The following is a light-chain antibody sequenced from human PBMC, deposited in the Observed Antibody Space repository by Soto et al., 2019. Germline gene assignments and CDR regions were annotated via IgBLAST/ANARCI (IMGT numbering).Light chain of an antibody. CDR3: SSYISGGLYV. J-gene: IGLJ1*01. CDR2: EVS. CDR1: SSDVGGYNS. Sequence: QSVLTQPASVSGSPGQSITISCTGTSSDVGGYNSVSWYQQHPDKAPKLMIYEVSNRPSGVSNRFSGSKSGNTASLTISGLQAEDEADYYCSSYISGGLYVFAPGTKLT. V-gene: IGLV2-14*01.